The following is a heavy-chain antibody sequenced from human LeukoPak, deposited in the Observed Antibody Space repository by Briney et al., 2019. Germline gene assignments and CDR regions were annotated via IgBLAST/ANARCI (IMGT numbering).Heavy chain of an antibody. V-gene: IGHV5-51*01. D-gene: IGHD3-16*01. Sequence: GESLKISCKASEYSFTTYWIGWVRQTPEKGLEWIGVVYPGDSDTRYNPPFQGQVTISAGKSVNTAFLQWSSLKVSDTAMYYCVRPAGGHYDYYYMDVWGKGTAVTVSS. CDR2: VYPGDSDT. CDR1: EYSFTTYW. J-gene: IGHJ6*03. CDR3: VRPAGGHYDYYYMDV.